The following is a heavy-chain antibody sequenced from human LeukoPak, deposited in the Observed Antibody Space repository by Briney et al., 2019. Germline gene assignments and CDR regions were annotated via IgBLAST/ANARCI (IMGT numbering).Heavy chain of an antibody. CDR1: GYSFTSYW. Sequence: GESLKISCKGSGYSFTSYWIGWVRQMPGKGLEWMEIIYPGDSDTRYSPSFQGQVTISADKSISTAYLQWSSLKASDTAMYYCVRGYSYGTYYFDYWGQGTLVTVSS. CDR2: IYPGDSDT. CDR3: VRGYSYGTYYFDY. D-gene: IGHD5-18*01. J-gene: IGHJ4*02. V-gene: IGHV5-51*01.